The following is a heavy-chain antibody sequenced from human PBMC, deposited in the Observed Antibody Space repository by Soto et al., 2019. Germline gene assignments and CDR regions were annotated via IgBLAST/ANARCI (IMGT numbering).Heavy chain of an antibody. CDR3: ARSRDGYNPIDY. Sequence: EVQLVESGGGVIQPGGSLRLSCAASGFTVSSNYMSWVRQAPGKGLEWVSVIYSGGSTYYADSVKGRFTISRDKSKNTLHLQMNSLIAEDTAVYYCARSRDGYNPIDYWGQGTLVTVSS. CDR2: IYSGGST. J-gene: IGHJ4*02. V-gene: IGHV3-53*01. D-gene: IGHD5-12*01. CDR1: GFTVSSNY.